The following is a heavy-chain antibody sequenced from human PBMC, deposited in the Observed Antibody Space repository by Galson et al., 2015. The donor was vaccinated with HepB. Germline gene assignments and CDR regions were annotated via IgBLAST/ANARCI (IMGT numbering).Heavy chain of an antibody. CDR2: ISYDGSNK. V-gene: IGHV3-30-3*01. J-gene: IGHJ6*02. CDR3: ARESSYNWNDEGVTFGDV. CDR1: GFTFSSYA. Sequence: SLRLSCAASGFTFSSYAMHWVRQAPGKGLEWVAVISYDGSNKYYADSVKGRFTISRDNSKNTLYLQMNSLRAEDTAVYYCARESSYNWNDEGVTFGDVWGQGTTVTVSS. D-gene: IGHD1-20*01.